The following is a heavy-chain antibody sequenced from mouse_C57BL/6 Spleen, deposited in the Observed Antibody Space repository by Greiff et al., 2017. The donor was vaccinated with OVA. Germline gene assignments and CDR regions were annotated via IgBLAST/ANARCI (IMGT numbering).Heavy chain of an antibody. CDR2: IHPNSGST. J-gene: IGHJ4*01. CDR3: ARNSNYPYYAMDY. CDR1: GYTFTSYW. Sequence: QVQLKQPGAELVKPGASVKLSCKASGYTFTSYWMHWVKQRPGQGLEWIGMIHPNSGSTNYNEKFKSKATLTVDKSSSTAYMQLSSLTSEDSAVYYCARNSNYPYYAMDYWGQGTSVTVSS. V-gene: IGHV1-64*01. D-gene: IGHD2-5*01.